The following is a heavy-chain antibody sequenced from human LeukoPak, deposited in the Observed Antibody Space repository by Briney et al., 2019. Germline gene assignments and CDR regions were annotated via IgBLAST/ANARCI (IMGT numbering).Heavy chain of an antibody. V-gene: IGHV5-10-1*01. CDR3: ARTYYYGSSGYYGVRAFDI. CDR2: IDPSDSYT. J-gene: IGHJ3*02. Sequence: GESLKISCKGSGYSFTSYWISWVRQMAGKGLEWMGRIDPSDSYTNYSPSFQGHVTISADKSISTAYLQWSSLKASDTAMYYCARTYYYGSSGYYGVRAFDIWGQGTMVTVSS. D-gene: IGHD3-22*01. CDR1: GYSFTSYW.